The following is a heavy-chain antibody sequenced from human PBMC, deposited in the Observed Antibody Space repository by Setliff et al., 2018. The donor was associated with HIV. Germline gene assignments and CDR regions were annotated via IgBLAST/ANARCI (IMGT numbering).Heavy chain of an antibody. V-gene: IGHV4-39*02. Sequence: PSEPLSLTCSVSGDSISSGSYFWGWIRQTPGKGLEWIGNIYYTGFAYYNPSLKSRVTISLDTSKTHFFLNLTSVTDADTAVYFCTREGRGDPAMATTRIDYWGQGKLVTVSS. J-gene: IGHJ4*02. CDR2: IYYTGFA. CDR1: GDSISSGSYF. D-gene: IGHD1-1*01. CDR3: TREGRGDPAMATTRIDY.